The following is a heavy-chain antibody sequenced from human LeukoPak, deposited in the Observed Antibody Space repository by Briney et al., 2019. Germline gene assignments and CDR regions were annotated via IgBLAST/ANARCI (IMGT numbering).Heavy chain of an antibody. Sequence: GASVKVSCKASGYTFTSYYMHWVRQAPGQGLEWLGIINPSDGGTSYAQKFQGRVTMTRDTSTSTVCMELSSLRSEDTAVYYCARSEVATANGAFDIWGQGTMVTVSS. D-gene: IGHD5-18*01. CDR2: INPSDGGT. CDR1: GYTFTSYY. CDR3: ARSEVATANGAFDI. J-gene: IGHJ3*02. V-gene: IGHV1-46*01.